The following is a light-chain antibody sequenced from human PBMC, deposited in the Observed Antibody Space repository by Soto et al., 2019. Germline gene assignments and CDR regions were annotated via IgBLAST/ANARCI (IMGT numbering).Light chain of an antibody. CDR3: AAWDDSLNGWV. CDR1: SSNIGSNA. CDR2: TDD. V-gene: IGLV1-44*01. Sequence: QLVLTQPPSASGTPGQRVTISCSGSSSNIGSNAVSWYQQLPGTAPKLLICTDDQRPSGVPDRFSGSKSGTSASLAISGLQSEDEADYYCAAWDDSLNGWVFGGGTKLTVL. J-gene: IGLJ3*02.